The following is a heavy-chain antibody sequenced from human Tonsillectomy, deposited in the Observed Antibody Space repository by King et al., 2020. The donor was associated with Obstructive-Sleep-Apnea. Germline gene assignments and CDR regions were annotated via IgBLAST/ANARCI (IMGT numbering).Heavy chain of an antibody. CDR3: ARDCGFGEFDP. CDR2: IYHSGST. Sequence: QLQESGPGLVKPSETLSLICTVSGYSISSNYYWGWIRQPPGKGPEWIGSIYHSGSTYYNPSLKSRVTISVDTSKNQFSLKLSSVTAADTAVYYCARDCGFGEFDPWGQGTLVTVSS. J-gene: IGHJ5*02. V-gene: IGHV4-38-2*02. CDR1: GYSISSNYY. D-gene: IGHD3-10*01.